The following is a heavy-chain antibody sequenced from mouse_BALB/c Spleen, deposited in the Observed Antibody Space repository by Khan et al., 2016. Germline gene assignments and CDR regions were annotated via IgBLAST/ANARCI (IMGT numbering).Heavy chain of an antibody. CDR3: ERGGWLLGYFDY. CDR1: GYTFTSYT. J-gene: IGHJ2*01. Sequence: QVQLQQSGAELARPGASVKMSCKASGYTFTSYTMFWVKQRPGQGLEWIGYINPSSDYTDYNQKFKDKSTLTADKSSSTAYMQLNSLTSEDSAVXYCERGGWLLGYFDYWGQGTTLTVSS. CDR2: INPSSDYT. V-gene: IGHV1-4*01. D-gene: IGHD2-3*01.